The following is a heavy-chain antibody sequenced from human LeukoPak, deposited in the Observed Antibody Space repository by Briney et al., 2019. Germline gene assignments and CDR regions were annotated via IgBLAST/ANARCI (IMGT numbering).Heavy chain of an antibody. CDR1: GGSISSYY. V-gene: IGHV4-59*01. J-gene: IGHJ4*02. D-gene: IGHD3-10*01. CDR2: IYYSGST. Sequence: SETLSLTCTVSGGSISSYYWSWIRQPPGKGLEWIGYIYYSGSTNYNPSLKSRVTISVDTSKNQFSLKLSSVTAADTAVYYCARHYGSGSYYRKGTVLFDYWGQGALVTVSS. CDR3: ARHYGSGSYYRKGTVLFDY.